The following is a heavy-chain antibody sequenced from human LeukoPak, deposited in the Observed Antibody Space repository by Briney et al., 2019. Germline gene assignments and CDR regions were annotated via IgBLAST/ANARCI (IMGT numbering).Heavy chain of an antibody. CDR2: ISGDGATT. Sequence: PGGSLRLSCAASGFIFSYYSMNWVRQAPGKGLEWVSLISGDGATTYYAASVKGRFTISRDNKKNVLYLQMNNLGTEDTALFYCAKDLSSVFDALNIWGQGTLVTVSS. CDR1: GFIFSYYS. D-gene: IGHD3-10*01. CDR3: AKDLSSVFDALNI. V-gene: IGHV3-43*02. J-gene: IGHJ3*02.